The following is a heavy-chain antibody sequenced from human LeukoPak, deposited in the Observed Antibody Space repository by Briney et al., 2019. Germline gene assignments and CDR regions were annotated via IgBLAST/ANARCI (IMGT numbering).Heavy chain of an antibody. CDR3: VRDGGSESPTRDY. CDR2: ISPYNGYT. CDR1: GYAFGIYG. Sequence: ASVKVSCKASGYAFGIYGISWVRQAPGQGLEWMAWISPYNGYTNYAQNLQARVTLTTDSSTGTAYMEMFSLRSDDTAVYYCVRDGGSESPTRDYWGQGTLVTVSS. J-gene: IGHJ4*02. V-gene: IGHV1-18*01. D-gene: IGHD3-16*01.